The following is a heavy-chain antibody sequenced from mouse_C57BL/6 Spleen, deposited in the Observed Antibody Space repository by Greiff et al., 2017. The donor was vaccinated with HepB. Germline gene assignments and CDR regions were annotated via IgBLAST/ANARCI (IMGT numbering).Heavy chain of an antibody. CDR2: INPNNGGT. CDR1: GYTFTDYN. J-gene: IGHJ2*01. CDR3: AREGTIDSYFDY. D-gene: IGHD2-4*01. V-gene: IGHV1-22*01. Sequence: VQLQQSGPELVKPGASVKMSCKASGYTFTDYNMHWVKQSHGKSLEWIGYINPNNGGTSYNQKFKGKATLTVNKSSSTAYMELRSLTSEDSAVYYCAREGTIDSYFDYWGQGTTLTVSS.